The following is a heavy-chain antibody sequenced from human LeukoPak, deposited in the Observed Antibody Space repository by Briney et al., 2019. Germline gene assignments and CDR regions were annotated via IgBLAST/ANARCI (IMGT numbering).Heavy chain of an antibody. J-gene: IGHJ3*02. CDR2: ISAYNGNT. D-gene: IGHD3-10*01. Sequence: ASVKVSCKASGYTFTSYGTSWVRQAPGQGLEWMGWISAYNGNTNYAQKLQGRVTMTTDTSTSTAYMELRSLRSDDTAVYYCARDAMVRGVMEDAFDIWGQGTMVTVSS. CDR1: GYTFTSYG. V-gene: IGHV1-18*01. CDR3: ARDAMVRGVMEDAFDI.